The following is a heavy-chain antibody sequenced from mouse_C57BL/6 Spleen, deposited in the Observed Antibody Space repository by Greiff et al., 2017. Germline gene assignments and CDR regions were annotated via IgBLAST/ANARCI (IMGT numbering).Heavy chain of an antibody. CDR1: GYTFTSYW. CDR3: AREGLRRAMDD. V-gene: IGHV1-53*01. CDR2: INPSTGGT. Sequence: QVQLQQPGTELVKPGASVKLSCKASGYTFTSYWMHWVKQRPGQGLEWIGNINPSTGGTTYNEKFKSKATLTVDKSSSTAYMQLSSLTSEESAVYYCAREGLRRAMDDWGQGTSVTVSA. J-gene: IGHJ4*01. D-gene: IGHD2-2*01.